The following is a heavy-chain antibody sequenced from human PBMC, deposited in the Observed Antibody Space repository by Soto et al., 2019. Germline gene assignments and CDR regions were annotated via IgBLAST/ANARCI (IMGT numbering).Heavy chain of an antibody. V-gene: IGHV1-69*12. CDR2: IIPIFGTA. CDR3: ARDDVDTAMPYGMDV. J-gene: IGHJ6*02. D-gene: IGHD5-18*01. Sequence: QVQLVQSGAEVKKPGSSVKVSCKASGGTFSSYAISWVRQAPGQGLEWMGGIIPIFGTANYAQKFQGRVTITADESKSTADMELSSLRSEDTAVYYCARDDVDTAMPYGMDVWGQGTTVTVAS. CDR1: GGTFSSYA.